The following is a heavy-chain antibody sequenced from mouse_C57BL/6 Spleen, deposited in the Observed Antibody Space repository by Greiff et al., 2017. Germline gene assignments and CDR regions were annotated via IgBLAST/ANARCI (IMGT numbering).Heavy chain of an antibody. J-gene: IGHJ3*01. CDR2: IDPGDGDT. Sequence: QVQLKQSGPELVKPGASVKISCKASGYAFSSSWMNWVKQRPGQGLEWIGRIDPGDGDTNYKGKFKGKATLTADKSSSTAYMQLSSLTSEDSAVYFCARDGSSEFAYWGQGTLVTVSA. D-gene: IGHD1-1*01. CDR3: ARDGSSEFAY. CDR1: GYAFSSSW. V-gene: IGHV1-82*01.